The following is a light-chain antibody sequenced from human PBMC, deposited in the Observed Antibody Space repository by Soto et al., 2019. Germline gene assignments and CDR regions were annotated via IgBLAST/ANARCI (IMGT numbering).Light chain of an antibody. Sequence: ESVLTPSPGTLSLSPGEVAPLSCRASQSVSGNYLAWYQQKPGQAPRLLMFGASNRATGIPDRFSGSGSGTDFTRTISRLEPEYVAVYDCQQYASSLFWTFGQGTKVEVK. J-gene: IGKJ1*01. CDR1: QSVSGNY. CDR3: QQYASSLFWT. V-gene: IGKV3-20*01. CDR2: GAS.